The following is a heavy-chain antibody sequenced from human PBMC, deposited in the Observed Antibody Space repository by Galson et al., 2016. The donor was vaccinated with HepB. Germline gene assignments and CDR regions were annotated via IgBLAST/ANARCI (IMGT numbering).Heavy chain of an antibody. D-gene: IGHD3-10*01. CDR3: TKHTRGCFDP. J-gene: IGHJ5*02. CDR1: GLPFSATG. Sequence: SLRLSCAASGLPFSATGFHWVRQAPGQGLEWVGRIRSKPNKYATIYAESVKGRFNVSRDDSKNTTYLQMSNLETDNTADYYCTKHTRGCFDPWGQGTLVTVSS. CDR2: IRSKPNKYAT. V-gene: IGHV3-73*01.